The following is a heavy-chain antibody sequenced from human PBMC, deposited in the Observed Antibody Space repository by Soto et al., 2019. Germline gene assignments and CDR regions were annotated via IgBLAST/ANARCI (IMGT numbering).Heavy chain of an antibody. J-gene: IGHJ4*02. Sequence: QVQLQQWGAGLLKPSETLSLTCAVYGGSFSGYYWSWIRQPPGKGLEWIGEINHSGSTNYTPSPNRRVTIPVDTSKDQFYLKLKSVAAADTAVYYWARAGWELRGKLDSWGQGTLVTVSS. CDR3: ARAGWELRGKLDS. CDR1: GGSFSGYY. D-gene: IGHD1-26*01. V-gene: IGHV4-34*01. CDR2: INHSGST.